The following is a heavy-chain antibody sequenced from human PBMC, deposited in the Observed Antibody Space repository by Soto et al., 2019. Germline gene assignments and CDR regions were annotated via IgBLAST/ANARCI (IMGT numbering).Heavy chain of an antibody. Sequence: SETLSLTCTVSGGSISSYYWSWIRQPPGKGLYWIVYIYHSVSTYYNPSLKSRVTISVDRSKNQFSLKLSSVSAADTAVYYCARVRNYDFWSGYYSWFDPWGQGTLVTSPQ. J-gene: IGHJ5*02. CDR3: ARVRNYDFWSGYYSWFDP. CDR1: GGSISSYY. CDR2: IYHSVST. V-gene: IGHV4-59*12. D-gene: IGHD3-3*01.